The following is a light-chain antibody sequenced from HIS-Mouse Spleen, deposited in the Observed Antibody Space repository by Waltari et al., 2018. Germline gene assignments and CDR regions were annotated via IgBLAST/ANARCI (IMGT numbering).Light chain of an antibody. CDR1: SRDVGGYNY. Sequence: QSALTQPASVSGSPGQSITISCTGPSRDVGGYNYVSWYQQPPGKAPKLMIYEVSNRPSGVSNRFSGSKSGNTASLTISGLQAEDEADYYCSSYTSSSTRVFGGGTKLTVL. CDR2: EVS. J-gene: IGLJ2*01. V-gene: IGLV2-14*01. CDR3: SSYTSSSTRV.